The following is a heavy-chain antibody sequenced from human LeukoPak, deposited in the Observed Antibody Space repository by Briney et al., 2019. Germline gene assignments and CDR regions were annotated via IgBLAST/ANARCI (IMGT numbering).Heavy chain of an antibody. Sequence: GGSLRLSCTASGFTFGDYAMSWFRQAPGKGLEWVSSISSSSSYIYYADSVKGRFTISRDNAKNSLYLQMNSLRAEDTAVYYCARGGGYSSSWYAGGDYFDYWGQGTLVTVSS. V-gene: IGHV3-21*01. J-gene: IGHJ4*02. CDR2: ISSSSSYI. D-gene: IGHD6-13*01. CDR1: GFTFGDYA. CDR3: ARGGGYSSSWYAGGDYFDY.